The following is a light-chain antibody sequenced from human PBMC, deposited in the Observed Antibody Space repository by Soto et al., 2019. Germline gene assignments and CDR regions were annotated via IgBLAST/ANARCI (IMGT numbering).Light chain of an antibody. J-gene: IGKJ5*01. CDR2: SAS. CDR1: QGIGNS. CDR3: QKENTVHAT. V-gene: IGKV1-27*01. Sequence: DIQMTQSPPSLSASVGARVTITCRASQGIGNSLAWYQQHPGTVPKLLIYSASTLQSGVPSRVRGSGSGTDVTLTISSLQPEDVAADYGQKENTVHATIGQGTRLESK.